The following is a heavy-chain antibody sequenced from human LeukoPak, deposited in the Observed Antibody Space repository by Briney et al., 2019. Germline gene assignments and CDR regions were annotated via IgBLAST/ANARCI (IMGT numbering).Heavy chain of an antibody. CDR2: ISNGGTNT. J-gene: IGHJ4*02. CDR1: GFTFSTYA. V-gene: IGHV3-23*01. CDR3: AKGRPVRTSGWYFYDY. D-gene: IGHD6-19*01. Sequence: GGSLRLSCAASGFTFSTYAMSWARQAPGKGLEWVSLISNGGTNTFYDDSVKGRFTISRDNSKNTLYLQMTGLRAEDTAVYYCAKGRPVRTSGWYFYDYWGQGTLVTVSS.